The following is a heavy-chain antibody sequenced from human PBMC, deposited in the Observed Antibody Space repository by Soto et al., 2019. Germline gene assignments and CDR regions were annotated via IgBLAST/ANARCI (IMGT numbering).Heavy chain of an antibody. CDR2: IYWDDDE. D-gene: IGHD2-2*01. V-gene: IGHV2-5*02. J-gene: IGHJ4*02. CDR1: GFSLSTTAEG. Sequence: SGPTLVNPTQTLTLTCTLSGFSLSTTAEGVGWIRQPPGKALEWLALIYWDDDERYSPSLKSRLTITKDTSKNQVVLTMTNVDPVDTATYYCAHGSCSSADCYPNPYLYYWGQGILVTVSS. CDR3: AHGSCSSADCYPNPYLYY.